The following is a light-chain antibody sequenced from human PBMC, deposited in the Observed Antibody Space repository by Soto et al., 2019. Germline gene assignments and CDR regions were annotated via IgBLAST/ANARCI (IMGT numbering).Light chain of an antibody. CDR1: QSVSSY. Sequence: IVVTHSPATRSLSPVEISTLSCRASQSVSSYLAWYQQKAGQAPRLLISGASSRATGIPDRFSGSGSGTDFTLTISRLESDDFALYYCQQYAEGTPITFGQGTRLEIK. J-gene: IGKJ5*01. CDR3: QQYAEGTPIT. CDR2: GAS. V-gene: IGKV3-11*01.